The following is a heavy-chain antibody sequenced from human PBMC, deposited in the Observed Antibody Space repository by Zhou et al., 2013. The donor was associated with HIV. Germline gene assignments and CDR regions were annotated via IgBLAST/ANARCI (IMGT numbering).Heavy chain of an antibody. Sequence: QVQLVQSGAEVKKPGSSVKVSCKASGGTFRSHGISWVRQAPGQGLEWMGWIIPVFGTTKYAQNFQDRVTITADESATTVYMELSSLRSDDMAVYYCARGRIPGSGYYYGMDVWGQGTTVTVSS. CDR1: GGTFRSHG. CDR3: ARGRIPGSGYYYGMDV. V-gene: IGHV1-69*12. CDR2: IIPVFGTT. D-gene: IGHD2-2*01. J-gene: IGHJ6*01.